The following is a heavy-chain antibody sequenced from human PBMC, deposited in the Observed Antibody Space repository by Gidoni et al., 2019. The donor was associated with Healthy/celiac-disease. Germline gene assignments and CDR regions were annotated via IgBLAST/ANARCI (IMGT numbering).Heavy chain of an antibody. V-gene: IGHV5-10-1*01. CDR1: GYSFTSYW. D-gene: IGHD5-12*01. Sequence: EVQLVQSGAEVKTPGESLRISCKGSGYSFTSYWISWVRQMPGKGLEWMGRIDPSDSYTNYSPSFQGHVTISADKSISTAYLQWSSLKASDTAMYYCARLVATENYYYYYMDVWGKGTTVTVSS. J-gene: IGHJ6*03. CDR3: ARLVATENYYYYYMDV. CDR2: IDPSDSYT.